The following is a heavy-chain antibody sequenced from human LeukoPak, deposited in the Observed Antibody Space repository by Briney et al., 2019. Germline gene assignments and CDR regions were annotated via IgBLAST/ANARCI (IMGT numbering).Heavy chain of an antibody. Sequence: SQTPSLTCTVSGGSISSGSYYWSWIRQPAGKGLEWIGRIYTSGSTNYNPSLKSRVTISVDTSKNQFSLKLSSVTAADTAVYYCARSDDYDSSGYYYDYWGQGTLVTVSS. CDR1: GGSISSGSYY. V-gene: IGHV4-61*02. D-gene: IGHD3-22*01. CDR2: IYTSGST. CDR3: ARSDDYDSSGYYYDY. J-gene: IGHJ4*02.